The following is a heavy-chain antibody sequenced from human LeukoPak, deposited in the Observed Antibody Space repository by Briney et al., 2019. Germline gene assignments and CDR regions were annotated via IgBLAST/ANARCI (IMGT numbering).Heavy chain of an antibody. Sequence: SETLSLTCAVYGGSFSGYYWSWIRQPPGKGLEWIGEINHSGSTNYNPSLKSRVTISVDTSKNQFSLKLSSVTAADTAVYYCARSSGSSRELDYWGQGTLVTVSS. CDR3: ARSSGSSRELDY. V-gene: IGHV4-34*01. J-gene: IGHJ4*02. CDR1: GGSFSGYY. D-gene: IGHD1-26*01. CDR2: INHSGST.